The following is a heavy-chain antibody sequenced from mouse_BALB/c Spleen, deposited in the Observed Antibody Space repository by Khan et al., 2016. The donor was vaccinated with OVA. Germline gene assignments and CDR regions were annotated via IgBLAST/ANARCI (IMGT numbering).Heavy chain of an antibody. Sequence: QVQLKQSGAELVRPGVSVKISCKGSGYIFTDFSMHWVKRSHAKSLEWIGVISTYYGDSIYNQNFKDKATLTVEKSSSTAYLELARLTSEDSAIYYYGASSDNYRFAYWGQGTLVTVSA. CDR3: GASSDNYRFAY. V-gene: IGHV1S137*01. J-gene: IGHJ3*01. CDR2: ISTYYGDS. CDR1: GYIFTDFS. D-gene: IGHD1-3*01.